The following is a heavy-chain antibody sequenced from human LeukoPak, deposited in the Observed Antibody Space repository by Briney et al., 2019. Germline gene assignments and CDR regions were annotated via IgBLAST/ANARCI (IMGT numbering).Heavy chain of an antibody. J-gene: IGHJ6*03. CDR1: GFTFSSYS. Sequence: NPGGSLRLSCAASGFTFSSYSMNWVRQAPGKGLEWVSSISSSSSYIYFADSVKGRFTISRDNAKNSLYLQMNSLRAEDTAVYYCARVEYSHGAYYYYYYMDVWGKGTTVTVSS. CDR3: ARVEYSHGAYYYYYYMDV. V-gene: IGHV3-21*01. CDR2: ISSSSSYI. D-gene: IGHD5-18*01.